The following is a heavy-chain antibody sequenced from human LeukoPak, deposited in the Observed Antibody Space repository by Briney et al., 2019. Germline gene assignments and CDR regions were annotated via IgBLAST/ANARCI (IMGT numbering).Heavy chain of an antibody. D-gene: IGHD2-8*01. V-gene: IGHV3-30-3*01. Sequence: PGGSLRLSCAASGFTFSSYAMHRVRQAPGKGLEWVAVISYDGSNKYYADSVKGRFTISRDNSENTLYLQMNSLRAEDTAVYYCAREYCTNGVCYWTGDYFDYWGQGTLVTVSS. CDR2: ISYDGSNK. J-gene: IGHJ4*02. CDR3: AREYCTNGVCYWTGDYFDY. CDR1: GFTFSSYA.